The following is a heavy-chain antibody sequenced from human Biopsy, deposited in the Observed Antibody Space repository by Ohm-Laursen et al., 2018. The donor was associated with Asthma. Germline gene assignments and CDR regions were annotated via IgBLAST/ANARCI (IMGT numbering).Heavy chain of an antibody. D-gene: IGHD3-9*01. Sequence: ASVKVSCNASGYTFISYDMHWVRQAPGQGLEGMGWINAGNGNTKYSQKFQGGVTITRDTSASTAYMELSRLRSEDTAVYYCARTYYDCMTGHVNDAFDIWGQGTMVTVSS. V-gene: IGHV1-3*01. CDR2: INAGNGNT. J-gene: IGHJ3*02. CDR1: GYTFISYD. CDR3: ARTYYDCMTGHVNDAFDI.